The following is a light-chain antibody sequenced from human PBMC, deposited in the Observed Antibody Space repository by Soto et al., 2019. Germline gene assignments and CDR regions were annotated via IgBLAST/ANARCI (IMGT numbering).Light chain of an antibody. CDR3: QQYDNPPLT. V-gene: IGKV1-33*01. J-gene: IGKJ4*01. Sequence: DIQMTQSPSSLSASAGDRVTITCQASQDISNYLNWYQQKPGKAPKLLIYDASNLKIGVPSRFSGSGSGTDFTFTISSLQSEDIATYYCQQYDNPPLTFGGGTKVEIK. CDR1: QDISNY. CDR2: DAS.